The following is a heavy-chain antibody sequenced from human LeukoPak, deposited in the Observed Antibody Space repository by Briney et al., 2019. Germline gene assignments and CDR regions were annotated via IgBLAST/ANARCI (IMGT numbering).Heavy chain of an antibody. J-gene: IGHJ6*03. CDR3: ARHNTMIESYYYYYMDV. CDR2: IYYSGST. V-gene: IGHV4-39*01. CDR1: GGSISSSSYY. Sequence: SETLSLTCTVSGGSISSSSYYWGWIRQPPGKGLEWIGSIYYSGSTYYNPSLKSRVTISVDTSKNQFSLKLSSVTAADTAVYYCARHNTMIESYYYYYMDVWGKGTTVTISS. D-gene: IGHD3-22*01.